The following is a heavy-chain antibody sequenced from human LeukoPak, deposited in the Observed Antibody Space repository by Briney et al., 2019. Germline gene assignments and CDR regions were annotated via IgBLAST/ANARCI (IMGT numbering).Heavy chain of an antibody. CDR1: GFTFSNAY. V-gene: IGHV3-15*07. J-gene: IGHJ4*02. D-gene: IGHD2-21*01. CDR3: ITPLPYSAQ. CDR2: IKPETDGETT. Sequence: GGSLRLSCAASGFTFSNAYMNWVRQAPGKGLEWVSRIKPETDGETTEYAAPVKDRFSISRDDSKSMMYLQMNSLKTEDTAVYYCITPLPYSAQGGQGTLVTVSS.